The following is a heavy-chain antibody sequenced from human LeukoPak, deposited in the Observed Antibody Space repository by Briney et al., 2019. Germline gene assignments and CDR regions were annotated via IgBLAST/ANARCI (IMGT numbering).Heavy chain of an antibody. CDR2: IYDRRTN. CDR3: ARLYHYDSGSRGTAFDI. D-gene: IGHD3-10*01. V-gene: IGHV4-39*02. CDR1: GGSISTSSYY. J-gene: IGHJ3*02. Sequence: SETLSLTCTVSGGSISTSSYYWGWIRQPPGKGLEWIASIYDRRTNHYNPSLKSRLTISVDTSKNHFSLKLSSVTAADTATYYCARLYHYDSGSRGTAFDIWGQGTMVTVSS.